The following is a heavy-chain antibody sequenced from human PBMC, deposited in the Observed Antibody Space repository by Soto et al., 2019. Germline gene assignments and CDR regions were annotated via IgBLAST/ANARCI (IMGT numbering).Heavy chain of an antibody. V-gene: IGHV3-23*01. Sequence: GGSLRLSCAASGFSFSDSAMSWVRQPPGKGLEWLSAVNPEGSDTYYADSVKGRFTISRDNSKNTVNLQMNSLRVEDTAVYYCAKQLGYCSAGRCYFDYWGQGTQVTVS. J-gene: IGHJ4*02. CDR1: GFSFSDSA. CDR2: VNPEGSDT. CDR3: AKQLGYCSAGRCYFDY. D-gene: IGHD2-15*01.